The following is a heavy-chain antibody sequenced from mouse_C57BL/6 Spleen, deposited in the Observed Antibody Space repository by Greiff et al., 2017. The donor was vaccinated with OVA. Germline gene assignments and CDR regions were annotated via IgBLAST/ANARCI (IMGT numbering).Heavy chain of an antibody. Sequence: VQLQQSDAELVKPGASVKISCKVSGYTFTVHTIHWMKQRPEQGLEWIGYIYPRDGSTNYIETFKGKATLTADKSSSTAYMQLSSLTSEDSAVYFCARANYYSMDYWGQGTSVTFSS. V-gene: IGHV1-78*01. CDR1: GYTFTVHT. CDR3: ARANYYSMDY. CDR2: IYPRDGST. J-gene: IGHJ4*01.